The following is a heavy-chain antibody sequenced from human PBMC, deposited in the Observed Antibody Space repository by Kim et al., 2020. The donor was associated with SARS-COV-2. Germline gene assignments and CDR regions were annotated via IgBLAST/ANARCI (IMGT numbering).Heavy chain of an antibody. V-gene: IGHV3-21*01. D-gene: IGHD2-2*01. CDR2: IGGASNYI. CDR3: ARGGYCSSTSCYFYYYALDV. Sequence: GGSLRLSCAASGFDFGTHSMNWVRQAPGKGLEWVSSIGGASNYIYYADSVKGRFTISRDNAKNSLYLQMNSLRAEDTAVYYCARGGYCSSTSCYFYYYALDVWGQGPRSPSP. J-gene: IGHJ6*02. CDR1: GFDFGTHS.